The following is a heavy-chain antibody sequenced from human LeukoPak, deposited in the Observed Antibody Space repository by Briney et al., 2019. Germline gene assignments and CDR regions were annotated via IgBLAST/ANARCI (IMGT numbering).Heavy chain of an antibody. CDR2: TSHSGGT. CDR3: ARRPAARLTFDY. D-gene: IGHD2-2*01. J-gene: IGHJ4*02. CDR1: GGSINNYF. Sequence: SETLSLTCTVSGGSINNYFWYWIRQPPGKGLEWICYTSHSGGTNYNPSLKSRVTMSLDTSKNQFSLNLGSVTAADTAVYYCARRPAARLTFDYWGQGTLVTVSS. V-gene: IGHV4-59*01.